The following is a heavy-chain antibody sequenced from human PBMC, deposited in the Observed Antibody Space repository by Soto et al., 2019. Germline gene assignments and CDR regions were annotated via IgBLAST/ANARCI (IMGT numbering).Heavy chain of an antibody. Sequence: QVQLVQSGAEVKKPGSSVKVSCKASGGTFSSYTISWVRQAPGQGLEWMGRIIPILGIANYAQKFQGRVTITADKSTSTAYMELSSRRSEDTAVYYCARGDCSSTSCYVDYYYYMDVWGKGPTVTVSS. J-gene: IGHJ6*03. V-gene: IGHV1-69*02. CDR1: GGTFSSYT. D-gene: IGHD2-2*01. CDR2: IIPILGIA. CDR3: ARGDCSSTSCYVDYYYYMDV.